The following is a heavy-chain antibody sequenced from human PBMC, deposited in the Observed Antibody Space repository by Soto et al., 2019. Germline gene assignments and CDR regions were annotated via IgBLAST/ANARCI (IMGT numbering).Heavy chain of an antibody. V-gene: IGHV1-3*01. Sequence: QVQLVQSGAEVKKPGASVKVSCKASGYTFTSYAMHWVRQAPGQRLEWMGWINAGNGNTKYAQKFQGRVTITRDTSADTAYMELSSLRSEDTAVYYCARAPAVYYYDVARNPPGDYFQHWGQGTLVTVSS. D-gene: IGHD3-22*01. J-gene: IGHJ1*01. CDR3: ARAPAVYYYDVARNPPGDYFQH. CDR2: INAGNGNT. CDR1: GYTFTSYA.